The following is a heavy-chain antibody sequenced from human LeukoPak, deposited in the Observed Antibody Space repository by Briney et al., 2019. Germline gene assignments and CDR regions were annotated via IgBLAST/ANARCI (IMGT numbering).Heavy chain of an antibody. J-gene: IGHJ4*02. Sequence: ASVKVSCKASGYIFTSYGISWVRQAPGQGLEWMGWISPYNGNTNYAQKLQGRVTMTRDTSISTAYMELSRLRSDDTAVYYCARASYYYDSSGYPGYYFDYWGQGTLVTVSS. CDR2: ISPYNGNT. V-gene: IGHV1-18*01. CDR3: ARASYYYDSSGYPGYYFDY. CDR1: GYIFTSYG. D-gene: IGHD3-22*01.